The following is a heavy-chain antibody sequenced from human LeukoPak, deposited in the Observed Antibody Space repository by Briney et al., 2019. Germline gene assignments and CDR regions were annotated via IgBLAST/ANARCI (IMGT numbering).Heavy chain of an antibody. CDR3: AKHRFESGGYHSTD. V-gene: IGHV3-23*01. CDR1: GITFSNYP. J-gene: IGHJ4*02. D-gene: IGHD3-22*01. CDR2: ISGGSGST. Sequence: PGGSLRLSCVASGITFSNYPVSWVRKAPGKGLAWVSTISGGSGSTYCADSVKGRFTISRDNSKNTLYLQMNSLRDEDTAVYYCAKHRFESGGYHSTDWGQGTLVTVSS.